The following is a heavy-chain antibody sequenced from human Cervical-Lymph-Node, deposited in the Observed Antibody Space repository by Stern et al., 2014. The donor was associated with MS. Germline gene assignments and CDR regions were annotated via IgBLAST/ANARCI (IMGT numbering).Heavy chain of an antibody. Sequence: EESGPTLVKPTQTLTLTCTFSGFSLSTSGVGVGWIRQPPGKALGGLALIYWDDDKRYSPSLKSRLTITKDTSKNQVVLTMTNMDPVDTATYYCAHGLEIRLWAAYWGQGTLVTVSS. D-gene: IGHD5-18*01. CDR3: AHGLEIRLWAAY. J-gene: IGHJ4*02. V-gene: IGHV2-5*02. CDR1: GFSLSTSGVG. CDR2: IYWDDDK.